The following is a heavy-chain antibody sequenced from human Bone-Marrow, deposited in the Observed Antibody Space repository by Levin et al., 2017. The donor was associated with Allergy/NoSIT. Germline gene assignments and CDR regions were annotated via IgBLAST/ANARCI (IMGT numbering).Heavy chain of an antibody. J-gene: IGHJ4*02. CDR3: AKDVSSSGSLDY. CDR1: GFTFSSYG. CDR2: ISFDGSDK. Sequence: PGESLKISCAASGFTFSSYGMHWVRQAPGKGLEWVAVISFDGSDKHYADSLKGRFTVSRDNSKNTLCLQMNSLRAEDTAVYYCAKDVSSSGSLDYWGQGTLVTVAS. D-gene: IGHD6-13*01. V-gene: IGHV3-30*18.